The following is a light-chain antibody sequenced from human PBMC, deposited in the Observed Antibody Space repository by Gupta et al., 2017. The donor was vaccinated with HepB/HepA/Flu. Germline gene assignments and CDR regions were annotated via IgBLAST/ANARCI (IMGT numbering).Light chain of an antibody. CDR3: QVWDFINDHVV. Sequence: SFVLTQPPSVSVAPGKTARITCGGNNIGSKSVQWYQQNPGQAPVLVVYDDSDRPSGIPERFSGSNSGNTATLTISRVEAGDEADYYCQVWDFINDHVVFGGGTKLTVL. J-gene: IGLJ2*01. CDR1: NIGSKS. CDR2: DDS. V-gene: IGLV3-21*03.